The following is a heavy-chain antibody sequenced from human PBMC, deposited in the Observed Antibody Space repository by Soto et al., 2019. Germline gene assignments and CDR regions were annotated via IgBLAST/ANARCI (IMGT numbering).Heavy chain of an antibody. CDR3: ARGVDYGDYPDAFDI. CDR2: IIPIFGTA. CDR1: GGTFSSYA. Sequence: SVKVSCKASGGTFSSYAISWVRQAPGQGLEWMGGIIPIFGTANYAQKFQGWVTMTRDTSISTAYMELSRLRSDDTAVYYCARGVDYGDYPDAFDIWGQGTMVTVAS. V-gene: IGHV1-69*05. D-gene: IGHD4-17*01. J-gene: IGHJ3*02.